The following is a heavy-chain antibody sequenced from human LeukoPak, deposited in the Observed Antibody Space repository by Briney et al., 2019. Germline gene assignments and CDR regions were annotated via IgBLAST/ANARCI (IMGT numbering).Heavy chain of an antibody. Sequence: SETLSLTCTVSGGSISSYYWSWIRQPPGKGLEGIGYIYYSGSTNYNPSLKSRVTISVDTSKNQFSLKLSSVTAADTAVYYCARYNWNDVGFDYWGQGTLVTVSS. CDR2: IYYSGST. CDR1: GGSISSYY. J-gene: IGHJ4*02. CDR3: ARYNWNDVGFDY. V-gene: IGHV4-59*01. D-gene: IGHD1-1*01.